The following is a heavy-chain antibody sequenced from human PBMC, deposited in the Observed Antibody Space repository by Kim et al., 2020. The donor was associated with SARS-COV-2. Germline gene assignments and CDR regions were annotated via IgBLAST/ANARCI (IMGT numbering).Heavy chain of an antibody. D-gene: IGHD1-26*01. Sequence: GGSLRLSCAASGFTFSNAWMSWVRQAPGKGLEWVGRIKSKTDDGTAAYGAPVKGRFTISRDDSRNTLYLQMNRLTIEDTAVYYCTIEITWDVRPPPHWGQGSLVTVSS. CDR3: TIEITWDVRPPPH. CDR1: GFTFSNAW. J-gene: IGHJ4*02. V-gene: IGHV3-15*01. CDR2: IKSKTDDGTA.